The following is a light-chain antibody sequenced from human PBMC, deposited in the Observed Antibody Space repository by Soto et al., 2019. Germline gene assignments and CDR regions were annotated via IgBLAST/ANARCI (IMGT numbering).Light chain of an antibody. CDR2: GAS. V-gene: IGKV3D-15*01. CDR1: QSVSSN. CDR3: QQYNNWPLMYT. J-gene: IGKJ2*01. Sequence: EIVMTQSPAPLSVSPGERATLSCRASQSVSSNLAWYQQKPGQAPRLLIYGASIRATGIPARFSGSGSGTEFTLTISSLQSEDFAVYYCQQYNNWPLMYTFGQGTKLEIK.